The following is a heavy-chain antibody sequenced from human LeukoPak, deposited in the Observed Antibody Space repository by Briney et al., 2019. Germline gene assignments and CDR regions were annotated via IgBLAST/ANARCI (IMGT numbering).Heavy chain of an antibody. Sequence: PGGSLRLSCAASGFTVSSNYMSWVRQAPGKGLEWVSVIYSGGTTHYADSVKGRFTSSRDNSKNTLYLQMNSLRAEDTAVYYCARGNDLGVPAIPGGDYWGQGTLVTVSS. CDR3: ARGNDLGVPAIPGGDY. D-gene: IGHD2-2*02. J-gene: IGHJ4*02. V-gene: IGHV3-53*01. CDR2: IYSGGTT. CDR1: GFTVSSNY.